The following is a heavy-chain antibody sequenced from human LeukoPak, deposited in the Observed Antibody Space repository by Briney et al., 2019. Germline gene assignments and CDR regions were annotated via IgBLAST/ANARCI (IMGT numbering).Heavy chain of an antibody. J-gene: IGHJ4*02. CDR2: ISSSSSTI. CDR1: GFTFSSYS. V-gene: IGHV3-48*01. CDR3: ARGENTAHVYFDY. D-gene: IGHD3-16*01. Sequence: PGGSLRLSCAASGFTFSSYSMNWVRQAPGQGREWVSYISSSSSTIYYADSVKGRFTISRDNAKNSLYLQMNSLRAEDTAVYYCARGENTAHVYFDYWGQGTLVTVSS.